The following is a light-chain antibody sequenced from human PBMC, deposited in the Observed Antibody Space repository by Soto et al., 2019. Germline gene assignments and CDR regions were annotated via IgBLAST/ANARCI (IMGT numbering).Light chain of an antibody. CDR1: SSNIGRNT. CDR3: GEWDNVPNV. J-gene: IGLJ1*01. V-gene: IGLV1-44*01. CDR2: TND. Sequence: QSVLTQPPSASGTPGQRVIISCSGSSSNIGRNTVNWYQQLPGTAPRLLIYTNDQRPSGVPDRFSGSKSGTSASLAISGLGYENKAIFSGGEWDNVPNVLETGTKVP.